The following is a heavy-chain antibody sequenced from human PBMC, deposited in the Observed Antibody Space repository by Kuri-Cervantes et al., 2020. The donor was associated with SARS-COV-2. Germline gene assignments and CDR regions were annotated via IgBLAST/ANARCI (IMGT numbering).Heavy chain of an antibody. CDR3: ARGGIAARLVFDY. D-gene: IGHD6-6*01. V-gene: IGHV1-8*03. CDR2: MNPNSGNT. Sequence: ASVKVSCKASGYTFTCYDINRVRQATGQGLEWMGWMNPNSGNTGYAQKFQGRVTITRNTSISTAYMELSRLRSDDTAVYYCARGGIAARLVFDYWGQGTLVTVSS. J-gene: IGHJ4*02. CDR1: GYTFTCYD.